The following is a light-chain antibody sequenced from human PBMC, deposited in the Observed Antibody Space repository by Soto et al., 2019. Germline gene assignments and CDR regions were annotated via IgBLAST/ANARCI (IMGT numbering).Light chain of an antibody. Sequence: EIVLTQSPGTLSLSPGERATLSCRASQRVSSSYLAWYQQKPGQAPRLLIYGASSRATGFPDRFSGSGSGTDFTLTISRLEPEDFAVYYCQQYGSSPRTFGQGTKVEIK. J-gene: IGKJ1*01. V-gene: IGKV3-20*01. CDR2: GAS. CDR1: QRVSSSY. CDR3: QQYGSSPRT.